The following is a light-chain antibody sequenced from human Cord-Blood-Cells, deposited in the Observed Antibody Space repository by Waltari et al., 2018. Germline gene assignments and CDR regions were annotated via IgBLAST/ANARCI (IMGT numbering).Light chain of an antibody. CDR2: ASS. V-gene: IGKV1-39*01. CDR3: QQSYSTLWT. Sequence: DIQMTQSQSSLSASVGDRVTLTCRASQSISSYLNWYQQKPGKAPKLLIYASSSLQSGVPSRFSGSGSGTDFTLTISSLQPEDFATYYCQQSYSTLWTFGQGTKVEIK. J-gene: IGKJ1*01. CDR1: QSISSY.